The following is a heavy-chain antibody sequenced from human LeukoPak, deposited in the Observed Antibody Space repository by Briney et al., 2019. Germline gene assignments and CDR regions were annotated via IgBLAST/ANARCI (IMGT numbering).Heavy chain of an antibody. Sequence: GGSLRLSCAASGFTFSSYGMSWVRQAPGKGLEWVSAISGSGGSTYYADSVKGRFTISRDNSKNTLYLQMNSLRAEDTAVYYCAKGHVRGYSYGPGAFDIWGQGTMVTVSS. D-gene: IGHD5-18*01. CDR2: ISGSGGST. CDR3: AKGHVRGYSYGPGAFDI. J-gene: IGHJ3*02. CDR1: GFTFSSYG. V-gene: IGHV3-23*01.